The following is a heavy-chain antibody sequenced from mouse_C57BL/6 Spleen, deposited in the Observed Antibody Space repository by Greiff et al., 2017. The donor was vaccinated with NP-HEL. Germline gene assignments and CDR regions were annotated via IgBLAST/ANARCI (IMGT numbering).Heavy chain of an antibody. Sequence: VQLQQPGAELVMPGASVKLSCKASGYTFTGYWMHWVKQRPGQGLEWIGEIDPSDSYTNYNQKFKGKSTLTVDKSSSTAYMQLSSLTSEDSAVYYCARSGSSGYSFAYWGQGTLVTVSA. V-gene: IGHV1-69*01. J-gene: IGHJ3*01. CDR1: GYTFTGYW. CDR2: IDPSDSYT. CDR3: ARSGSSGYSFAY. D-gene: IGHD3-2*02.